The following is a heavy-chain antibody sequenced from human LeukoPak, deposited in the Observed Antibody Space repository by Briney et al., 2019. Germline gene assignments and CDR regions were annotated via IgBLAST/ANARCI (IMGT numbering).Heavy chain of an antibody. V-gene: IGHV4-39*01. CDR2: IYYSGST. D-gene: IGHD4-23*01. J-gene: IGHJ5*02. Sequence: PSETLSLTCTVSGGSISSSSYYWGWIRQPPGKGLEWIGSIYYSGSTYYNPSLKSRGTISVDTSKNQFSLKLSSVTAADTAVYYCARERGYSFNWFDPWGQGTLVTVSS. CDR1: GGSISSSSYY. CDR3: ARERGYSFNWFDP.